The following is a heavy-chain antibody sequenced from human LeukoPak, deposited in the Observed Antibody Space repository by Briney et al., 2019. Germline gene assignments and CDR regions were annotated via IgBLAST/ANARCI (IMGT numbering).Heavy chain of an antibody. D-gene: IGHD6-25*01. CDR3: ARVSRGWGLVDGYYGMDV. CDR2: IIPTFGTA. V-gene: IGHV1-69*13. Sequence: ASVKVSCKASGGTFSSYAISWVRQAPGQGLEWMGGIIPTFGTANYAQKFQGRVTITADESTSTAYMELSSLRSEDTAVYYCARVSRGWGLVDGYYGMDVWGQGTTVTVSS. J-gene: IGHJ6*02. CDR1: GGTFSSYA.